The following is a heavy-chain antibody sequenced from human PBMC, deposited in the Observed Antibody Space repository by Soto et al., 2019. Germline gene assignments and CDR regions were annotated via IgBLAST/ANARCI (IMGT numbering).Heavy chain of an antibody. CDR2: IYYSGST. J-gene: IGHJ4*02. CDR3: ARARATSCFDY. D-gene: IGHD2-2*01. CDR1: GGSISSSSYY. V-gene: IGHV4-39*01. Sequence: SETLSLTCTVSGGSISSSSYYWGWIRQPPGKGLEWIGSIYYSGSTYYNPSLKSRVTISVDTSKNQFSLKLSSVTAADTAVHYCARARATSCFDYWGQGTLVTVSS.